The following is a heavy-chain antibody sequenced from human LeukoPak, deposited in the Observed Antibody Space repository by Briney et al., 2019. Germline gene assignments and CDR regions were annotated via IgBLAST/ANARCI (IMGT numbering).Heavy chain of an antibody. D-gene: IGHD3-3*01. V-gene: IGHV1-8*01. Sequence: ASVKVSCKASGYTFTSYDINWVRQAARQRLEWMGWMNPNSGNTGYAQKFQGRVTMTRNTSISTAYMELSSLRSEDTAVYYCARGLSSVDPFYYDFWSGYYTPDYWGQGTLVTVPS. CDR1: GYTFTSYD. CDR2: MNPNSGNT. J-gene: IGHJ4*02. CDR3: ARGLSSVDPFYYDFWSGYYTPDY.